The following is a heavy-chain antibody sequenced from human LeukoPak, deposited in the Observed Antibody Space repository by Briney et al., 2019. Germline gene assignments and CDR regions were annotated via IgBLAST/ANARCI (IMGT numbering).Heavy chain of an antibody. Sequence: SETLSLTCTVSGGSISGYYWSWIRQPPGKGLEWIGYIHYSGLTNSNPSLKSRVTISVDTSKNQFSLKLSSVTAADTAVYYCARGHYYGSGDAFDIWGQGTMVTVSS. V-gene: IGHV4-59*08. CDR1: GGSISGYY. CDR3: ARGHYYGSGDAFDI. J-gene: IGHJ3*02. CDR2: IHYSGLT. D-gene: IGHD3-10*01.